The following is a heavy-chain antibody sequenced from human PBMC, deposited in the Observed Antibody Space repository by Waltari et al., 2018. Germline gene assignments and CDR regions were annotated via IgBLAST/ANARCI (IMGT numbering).Heavy chain of an antibody. V-gene: IGHV4-31*03. Sequence: QVQLQESGPGLVKPSQTLSLTCTVSGGSISSGGYYWSWIRQHPGKGLEWIGYIYYSGSTYYNPSLKSRVTISVDTSKNQFSLKLRSVTAADTAVYYCARGYYYDSSGPEYYFDYWGQGTLVTVSS. CDR1: GGSISSGGYY. CDR2: IYYSGST. J-gene: IGHJ4*02. CDR3: ARGYYYDSSGPEYYFDY. D-gene: IGHD3-22*01.